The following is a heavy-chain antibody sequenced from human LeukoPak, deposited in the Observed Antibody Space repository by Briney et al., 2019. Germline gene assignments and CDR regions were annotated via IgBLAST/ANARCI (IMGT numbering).Heavy chain of an antibody. V-gene: IGHV4-4*07. CDR3: AREKSVSGWHADS. Sequence: SETLSLTCTVSGGSISSYYWSWIRQPGGKGLEWIGRFYSSGTSDINPPFQPRATISVDTSKNQVFLTLTSLTAADTAVYFCAREKSVSGWHADSWGQGTLVTVSS. J-gene: IGHJ4*02. CDR2: FYSSGTS. CDR1: GGSISSYY. D-gene: IGHD6-19*01.